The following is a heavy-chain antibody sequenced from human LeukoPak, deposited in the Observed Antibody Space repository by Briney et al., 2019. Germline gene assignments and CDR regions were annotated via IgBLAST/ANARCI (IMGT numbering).Heavy chain of an antibody. V-gene: IGHV4-34*01. J-gene: IGHJ4*02. CDR2: INHSGGT. CDR3: ARAKVGYSGYPDY. CDR1: AYPLTNHY. D-gene: IGHD5-12*01. Sequence: SETLSLTCAVYAYPLTNHYWIWIRQPPGKGLEWIGEINHSGGTNYNPSLKSRVTISVDTSKNQFSLKLSSVTAADTAVYYCARAKVGYSGYPDYWGQGTLVTVSS.